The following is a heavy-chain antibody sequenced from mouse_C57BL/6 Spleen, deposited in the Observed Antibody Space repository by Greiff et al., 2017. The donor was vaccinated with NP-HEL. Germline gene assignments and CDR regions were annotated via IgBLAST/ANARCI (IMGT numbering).Heavy chain of an antibody. V-gene: IGHV5-4*01. Sequence: VQLKESGGGLVKPGGSLKLSCAASGFTFSSYAMSWVRQTPEKRLEWVATISDGGSYTYYPDNVKGRFTISRDNAKNNLYLQMSHLKSEDTAMYYCARDQGTTVDWYFDVWGTGTTVTVSS. CDR3: ARDQGTTVDWYFDV. CDR1: GFTFSSYA. CDR2: ISDGGSYT. J-gene: IGHJ1*03. D-gene: IGHD1-1*01.